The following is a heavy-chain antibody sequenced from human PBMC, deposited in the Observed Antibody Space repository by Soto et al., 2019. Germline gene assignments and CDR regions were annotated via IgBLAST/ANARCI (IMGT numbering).Heavy chain of an antibody. J-gene: IGHJ5*02. D-gene: IGHD3-3*01. CDR3: AKDPGYDFWRDTSRFDP. Sequence: GGSLRLSCAASGFTFSSYAMSWVRQAPGKGLEWVSAISGSGGSTYYPDSVKGRFTISRDNSKNTLYLQMNSLRAEDTAVYYCAKDPGYDFWRDTSRFDPWGQGTLVTVSS. CDR1: GFTFSSYA. CDR2: ISGSGGST. V-gene: IGHV3-23*01.